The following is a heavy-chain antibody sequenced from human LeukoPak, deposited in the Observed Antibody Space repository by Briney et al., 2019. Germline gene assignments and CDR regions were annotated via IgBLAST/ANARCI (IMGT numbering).Heavy chain of an antibody. V-gene: IGHV3-23*01. CDR3: ARDRESGYSSSWYIDCFDY. Sequence: GGSLRLSCAASGFTFSSYAMSWVRQAPGKGLKWVSAISGSGGSTYYADSVKGRFTISRDNAKNSLYLQMNSLRAEDTAVYYCARDRESGYSSSWYIDCFDYWGQGTLVTVSS. J-gene: IGHJ4*02. CDR2: ISGSGGST. CDR1: GFTFSSYA. D-gene: IGHD6-13*01.